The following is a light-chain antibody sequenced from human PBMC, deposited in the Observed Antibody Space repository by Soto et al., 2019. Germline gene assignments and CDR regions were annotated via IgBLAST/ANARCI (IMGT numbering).Light chain of an antibody. Sequence: SYELTQPPSVSVSPGQTASITCSGDKLGDKYACWYQQKPGQSPVLVIYQGSRRPSGIPERFSGSNSGNTATLTISGTQAMDEADYYCQAWDSSTANWVFGGGTKLTVL. J-gene: IGLJ3*02. CDR2: QGS. CDR1: KLGDKY. V-gene: IGLV3-1*01. CDR3: QAWDSSTANWV.